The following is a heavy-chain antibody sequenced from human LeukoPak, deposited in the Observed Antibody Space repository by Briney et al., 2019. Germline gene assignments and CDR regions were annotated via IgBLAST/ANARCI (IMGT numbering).Heavy chain of an antibody. D-gene: IGHD6-13*01. CDR2: IYYSGST. CDR3: AREIAAAGTFDY. CDR1: GGSISSYY. J-gene: IGHJ4*02. Sequence: SETLSLTCTVSGGSISSYYWSWIRQPPGKGLEWIGYIYYSGSTNYNPSLKSRVTISVDTSKNQFSLKLGSVTAADTAVYYCAREIAAAGTFDYWGQETLVTVSP. V-gene: IGHV4-59*01.